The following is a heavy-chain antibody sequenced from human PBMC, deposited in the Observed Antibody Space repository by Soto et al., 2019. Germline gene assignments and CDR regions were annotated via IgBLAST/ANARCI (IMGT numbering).Heavy chain of an antibody. CDR1: GGSISSGDYY. V-gene: IGHV4-30-4*01. D-gene: IGHD5-12*01. CDR3: ARAWTLNWFDP. Sequence: PSETLSLTCTVSGGSISSGDYYWSWIRQPPGKGLEWIGYIYYSGSTYYNPSLKSRVTISVDTSKNQFSLKLSSVTAADTAVYYCARAWTLNWFDPWGQGTLVTVSS. CDR2: IYYSGST. J-gene: IGHJ5*02.